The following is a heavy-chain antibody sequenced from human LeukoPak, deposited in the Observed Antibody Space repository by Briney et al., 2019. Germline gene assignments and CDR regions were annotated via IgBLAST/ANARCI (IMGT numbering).Heavy chain of an antibody. Sequence: PSETLSLTCTVSGGSISSGDYYWSWIRQPPGKGLEWIGYIYYSGSTYYNPSLKSRVTISVDTSKNQFSLKLSSVTAADTAVYYCAREIDYYDSSGMGRYFDYWGQGTLVTVSS. CDR3: AREIDYYDSSGMGRYFDY. J-gene: IGHJ4*02. V-gene: IGHV4-30-4*01. CDR1: GGSISSGDYY. D-gene: IGHD3-22*01. CDR2: IYYSGST.